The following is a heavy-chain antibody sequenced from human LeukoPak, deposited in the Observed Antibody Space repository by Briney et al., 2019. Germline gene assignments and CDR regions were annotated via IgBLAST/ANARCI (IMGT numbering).Heavy chain of an antibody. D-gene: IGHD2-2*01. CDR3: ARDRADDIVVVPAAMWARYWFDP. CDR1: GYTFSGYY. CDR2: INPNSGDT. V-gene: IGHV1-2*02. Sequence: ASVKVSCKASGYTFSGYYMHWVRQAPGQGLEWMGWINPNSGDTNYAQKFQGRVTMTRDTSISTAYMELSRLRSDDTAVYYCARDRADDIVVVPAAMWARYWFDPWGQGTLVTVSS. J-gene: IGHJ5*02.